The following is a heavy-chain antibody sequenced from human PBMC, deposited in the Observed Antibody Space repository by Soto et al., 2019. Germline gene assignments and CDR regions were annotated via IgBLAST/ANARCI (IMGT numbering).Heavy chain of an antibody. CDR1: GFTFSSYG. CDR3: AKDLPSGALGAFDI. V-gene: IGHV3-30*18. D-gene: IGHD3-10*01. Sequence: QVQLVESGGGVVQPGRSLRLSCAASGFTFSSYGMHWVRQAPGKGLEWVAVISYDGSNKYYADSVKGRFTISRDNSKNTLYLQMNSLRAEDTAVYYCAKDLPSGALGAFDIWGQGTMVTVSS. J-gene: IGHJ3*02. CDR2: ISYDGSNK.